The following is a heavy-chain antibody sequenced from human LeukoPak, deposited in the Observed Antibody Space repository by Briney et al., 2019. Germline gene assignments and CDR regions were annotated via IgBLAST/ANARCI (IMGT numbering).Heavy chain of an antibody. CDR1: GGSISSYY. CDR3: ARHLPASSWSTGAYDAFDI. CDR2: IYYSGST. J-gene: IGHJ3*02. V-gene: IGHV4-59*08. Sequence: SETLSLTCTVSGGSISSYYWSWIRQPPGKGLEWIGYIYYSGSTNYNPSLKSRVTISVDTSKNQFSLKLSSVTAADTAVYYCARHLPASSWSTGAYDAFDIWGQGTMVTVSS. D-gene: IGHD6-13*01.